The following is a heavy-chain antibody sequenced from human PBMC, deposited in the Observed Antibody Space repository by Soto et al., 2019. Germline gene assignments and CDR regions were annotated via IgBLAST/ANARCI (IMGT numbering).Heavy chain of an antibody. CDR2: IDPSDSHT. J-gene: IGHJ6*02. D-gene: IGHD2-21*01. CDR3: ARLWWKLLSGPPYFYYYAMDV. CDR1: GYSFTSNW. Sequence: EVQLVQSGAEVKKSGESLRISCKASGYSFTSNWITWVRQRPDKGLDFLGKIDPSDSHTNYNPSFEGHVTISADKSINTAYLQWSSLKASDTGIYYCARLWWKLLSGPPYFYYYAMDVWGPGTTVSVSS. V-gene: IGHV5-10-1*03.